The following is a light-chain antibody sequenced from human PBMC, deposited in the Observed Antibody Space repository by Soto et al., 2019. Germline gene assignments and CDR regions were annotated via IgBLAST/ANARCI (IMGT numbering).Light chain of an antibody. Sequence: MMMTQSPATLSVSPGGRATLSCRASQSISGTLAWYQQKPGQAPRLLIYGASTRATSFPARFSGSGSGTDFTLTIDRLEPEDVAVYYCQQYVKSPWTFGQGTKVDIK. CDR1: QSISGT. CDR2: GAS. J-gene: IGKJ1*01. CDR3: QQYVKSPWT. V-gene: IGKV3-15*01.